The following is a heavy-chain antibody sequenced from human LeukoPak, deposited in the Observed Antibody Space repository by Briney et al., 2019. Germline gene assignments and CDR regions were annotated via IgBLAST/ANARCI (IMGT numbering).Heavy chain of an antibody. Sequence: PGRSLRLSCAASGFTFSSYAMHWVRQAPGKGLEWVAVVSYDESNKYYADSVRGRFTISRDNSKNTLYLQMSSLRPEDTAVYYCASRHCGTTRCPLPPIFDYWGQGTLVTVSS. V-gene: IGHV3-30*04. CDR2: VSYDESNK. CDR3: ASRHCGTTRCPLPPIFDY. D-gene: IGHD2-2*01. J-gene: IGHJ4*02. CDR1: GFTFSSYA.